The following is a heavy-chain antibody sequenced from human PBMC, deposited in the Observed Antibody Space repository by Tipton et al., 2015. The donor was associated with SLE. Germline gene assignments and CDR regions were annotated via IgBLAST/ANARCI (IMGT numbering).Heavy chain of an antibody. Sequence: LRLSCTVSGGSISSYYWSWIRQPPGKGLEWIGYIYYTGSTNYNPSLKSRVTISVDTSKNQSSLKMRSVTAADTAVYYCASLEDWGQGTLVTVSS. CDR2: IYYTGST. V-gene: IGHV4-59*01. CDR1: GGSISSYY. CDR3: ASLED. D-gene: IGHD1-1*01. J-gene: IGHJ4*02.